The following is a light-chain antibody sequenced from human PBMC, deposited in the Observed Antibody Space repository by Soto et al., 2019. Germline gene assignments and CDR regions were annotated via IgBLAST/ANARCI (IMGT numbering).Light chain of an antibody. J-gene: IGKJ4*01. CDR1: QDISSW. V-gene: IGKV1-12*01. CDR3: QQAHSFPLT. CDR2: AAS. Sequence: DIQMTQSPSSVSASVGDRVSITCRASQDISSWLAWYQQKPGKAPKLLIYAASNLQSGVPSRFSGSGSGTDLTLTIISLQPEDFATYYCQQAHSFPLTFGGGTKVDIK.